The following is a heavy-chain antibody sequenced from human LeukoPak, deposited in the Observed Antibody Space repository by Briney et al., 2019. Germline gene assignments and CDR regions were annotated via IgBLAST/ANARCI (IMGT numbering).Heavy chain of an antibody. V-gene: IGHV3-30*18. Sequence: GRSLRLSCAASGFTFSSYGMHWVRQAPGKGLEWVAVISYDGSNKYYADSVKGRSTISRDNSKNTLYLQMNSLRAEDTAVYYCAKDLGVRYFDWLIPGSDYWGQGTLVTVSS. CDR3: AKDLGVRYFDWLIPGSDY. CDR2: ISYDGSNK. CDR1: GFTFSSYG. D-gene: IGHD3-9*01. J-gene: IGHJ4*02.